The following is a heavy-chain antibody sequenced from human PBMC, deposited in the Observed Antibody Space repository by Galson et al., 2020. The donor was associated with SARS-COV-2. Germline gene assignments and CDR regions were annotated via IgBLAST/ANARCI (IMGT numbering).Heavy chain of an antibody. Sequence: GGSLRLSCAVSGFTFSSYNMNWVRQAPGKGLEWVASISKSTGYVWYADSVKGRFTVSRDNAKNSLYMQMDSLRDEDTAVYYCARGATLGAYWGQGTLVTVSS. V-gene: IGHV3-21*01. J-gene: IGHJ4*02. CDR1: GFTFSSYN. CDR3: ARGATLGAY. D-gene: IGHD1-26*01. CDR2: ISKSTGYV.